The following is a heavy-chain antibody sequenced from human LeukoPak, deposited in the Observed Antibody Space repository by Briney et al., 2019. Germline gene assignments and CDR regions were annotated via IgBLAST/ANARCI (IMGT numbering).Heavy chain of an antibody. CDR1: GYTFTNYG. J-gene: IGHJ4*02. CDR3: ARARYSSSFTSW. Sequence: ALVKVSCKASGYTFTNYGISWVRQAPGQGLEWMGWISAYNGNTNYAQKLQGRVTMTTDTSTSTAYMELRSLRSDDTAVYYCARARYSSSFTSWWGQGTLVTVSS. V-gene: IGHV1-18*01. D-gene: IGHD6-6*01. CDR2: ISAYNGNT.